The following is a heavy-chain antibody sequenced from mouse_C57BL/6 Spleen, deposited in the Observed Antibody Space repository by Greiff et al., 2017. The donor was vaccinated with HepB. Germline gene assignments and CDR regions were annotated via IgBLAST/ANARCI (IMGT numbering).Heavy chain of an antibody. CDR3: ARRGTTEYYYAMDY. V-gene: IGHV5-17*01. CDR1: GFTFSDYG. Sequence: EVKVEESGGGLVKPGGSLKLSCAASGFTFSDYGMHWVRQAPEKGLEWVAYISSGSSTIYYADTVKGRFTISRDNAKNTLFLQMTSLRSEDTAMYYCARRGTTEYYYAMDYWGQGTSVTVSS. D-gene: IGHD1-1*01. J-gene: IGHJ4*01. CDR2: ISSGSSTI.